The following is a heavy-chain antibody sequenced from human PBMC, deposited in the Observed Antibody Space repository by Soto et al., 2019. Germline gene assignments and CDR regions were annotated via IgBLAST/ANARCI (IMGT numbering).Heavy chain of an antibody. J-gene: IGHJ4*02. CDR2: ISYDGSNK. CDR3: ARGVLRYFDWLLHQFDY. CDR1: GFTFSSYA. Sequence: GGSLRLSCAASGFTFSSYAMHWVRQAPGKGLEWVAVISYDGSNKYYADSVKGRFTISRDNSKNTLYLQMNSLRAEDTAVYYCARGVLRYFDWLLHQFDYWGQGTLVTVSS. D-gene: IGHD3-9*01. V-gene: IGHV3-30-3*01.